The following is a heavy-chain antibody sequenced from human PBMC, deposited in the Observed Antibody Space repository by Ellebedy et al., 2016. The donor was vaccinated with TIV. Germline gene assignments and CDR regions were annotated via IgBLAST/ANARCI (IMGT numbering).Heavy chain of an antibody. D-gene: IGHD6-19*01. CDR1: GFTFVSYC. J-gene: IGHJ4*02. CDR2: IKHDGSDT. CDR3: ARKPNGWYHFDS. V-gene: IGHV3-7*01. Sequence: PGGSLRLSCAASGFTFVSYCMSWVRQAPGKGLEWVANIKHDGSDTSYVDSVKGRFTVSRDNAKNSVYLQMNSLRDEDMAVYYCARKPNGWYHFDSWGQGTLVTVSS.